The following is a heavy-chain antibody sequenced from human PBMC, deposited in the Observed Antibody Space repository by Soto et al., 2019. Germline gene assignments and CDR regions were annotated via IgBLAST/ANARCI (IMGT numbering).Heavy chain of an antibody. CDR3: ASDHFPEGPDKVRFLEWLPHDYYYYYGMDV. J-gene: IGHJ6*02. CDR2: ISSSSSTI. V-gene: IGHV3-48*02. D-gene: IGHD3-3*01. Sequence: EVQLVESGGGLVQPGGSLRLSCAASGFTFSSYSMNWVRQAPGKGLEWVSYISSSSSTIYYADSVKGRFTISRDNAKNSLYLQMNRLRDEDTAVYYCASDHFPEGPDKVRFLEWLPHDYYYYYGMDVWGQGTTVTVSS. CDR1: GFTFSSYS.